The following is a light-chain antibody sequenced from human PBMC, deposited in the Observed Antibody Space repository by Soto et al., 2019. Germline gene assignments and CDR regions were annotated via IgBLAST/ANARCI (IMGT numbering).Light chain of an antibody. J-gene: IGLJ2*01. Sequence: QSALTQPASVSGSPGQSITISCTGTSSDVGGYNYVSWYQQHPGIAPKLMIYDVSDRPSGVSSRFSGSKSGNTASLTISGLQAEDEADYYCSSYTSRSTLVFGGGTKLTVL. CDR3: SSYTSRSTLV. V-gene: IGLV2-14*01. CDR1: SSDVGGYNY. CDR2: DVS.